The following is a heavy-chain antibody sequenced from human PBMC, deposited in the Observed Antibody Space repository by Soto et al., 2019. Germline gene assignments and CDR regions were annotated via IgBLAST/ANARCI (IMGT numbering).Heavy chain of an antibody. V-gene: IGHV1-69*13. CDR1: GCTFSSYA. J-gene: IGHJ6*02. Sequence: SVKVSCKASGCTFSSYAISWVRQAPGQGLEWMGGIIPIFGTANYAQKFQGRVTITADESTSTAYMELSSLRSEDTAVYYCARVEVVNPPPLNYYYYGMDVWGQGTTVTVSS. CDR2: IIPIFGTA. CDR3: ARVEVVNPPPLNYYYYGMDV.